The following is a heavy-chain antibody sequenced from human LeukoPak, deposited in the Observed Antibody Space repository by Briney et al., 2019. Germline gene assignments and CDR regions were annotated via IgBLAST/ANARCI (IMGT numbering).Heavy chain of an antibody. CDR1: GYTFTSYG. Sequence: ASVKVSCKASGYTFTSYGISWVRQAPGQGLEWMGWISAYNGNTNYAQKLQGGVTMTTDTSTSTAYMELRSLRSDDTAVYYCARDLWGGSSWYSGSSYWGQGTLVTVSS. V-gene: IGHV1-18*01. CDR2: ISAYNGNT. D-gene: IGHD6-13*01. CDR3: ARDLWGGSSWYSGSSY. J-gene: IGHJ4*02.